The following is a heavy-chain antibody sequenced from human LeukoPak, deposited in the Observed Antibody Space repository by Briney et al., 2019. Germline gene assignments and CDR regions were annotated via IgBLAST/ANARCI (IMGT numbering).Heavy chain of an antibody. D-gene: IGHD6-19*01. CDR2: IYYSGST. V-gene: IGHV4-39*07. J-gene: IGHJ4*02. Sequence: SETLSLTCTVPGGSISSSSYYWGWIRQPPGKGLEWIGSIYYSGSTYYNPSLKSRVTISVDTSKNQFSLKLSSVTAADTAVYYCASSGWSNWGQGTLVTVSS. CDR1: GGSISSSSYY. CDR3: ASSGWSN.